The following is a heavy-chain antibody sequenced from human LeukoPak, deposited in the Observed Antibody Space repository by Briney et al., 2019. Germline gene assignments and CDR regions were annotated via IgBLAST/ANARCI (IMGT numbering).Heavy chain of an antibody. CDR1: GYTFTSYD. CDR2: MNPNSGNT. CDR3: ARGLGYYDFWSGYYGAPWFDY. Sequence: GASVKVSCKASGYTFTSYDINWVRQATGQGLEWMGWMNPNSGNTGYAQKFLGRVTMTRNTSISTAYMELGSLRSEDTAVYYCARGLGYYDFWSGYYGAPWFDYWGQGTLVTVSS. D-gene: IGHD3-3*01. V-gene: IGHV1-8*01. J-gene: IGHJ4*02.